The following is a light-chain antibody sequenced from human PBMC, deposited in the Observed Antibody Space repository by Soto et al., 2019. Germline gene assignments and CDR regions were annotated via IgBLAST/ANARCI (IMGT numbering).Light chain of an antibody. J-gene: IGKJ1*01. CDR2: DAS. V-gene: IGKV1-17*01. CDR3: LQHNTNPWT. Sequence: DIQMTQSPSSLYASVGDRVTITCRASQSISSYLNWYQQKPGKAPKRLIYDASTLQSWVPLRFSGSSSGTEFTLTISSLQPEDFATYYCLQHNTNPWTVGQVTKVEIK. CDR1: QSISSY.